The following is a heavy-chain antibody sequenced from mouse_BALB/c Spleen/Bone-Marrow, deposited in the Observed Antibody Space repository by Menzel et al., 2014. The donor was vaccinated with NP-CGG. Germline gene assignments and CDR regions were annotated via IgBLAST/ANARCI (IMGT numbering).Heavy chain of an antibody. J-gene: IGHJ4*01. V-gene: IGHV1-7*01. CDR3: ARNYDYDGGYCAMDY. D-gene: IGHD2-4*01. CDR1: GYTFTSYW. Sequence: VQLVESGTELAKPGASVKMSCKASGYTFTSYWIHWIKQRPGQGLEWIGYINPITGYTEYNQKFKDKATLTADKSSSTAYIQLSSLTSDDSAVYYCARNYDYDGGYCAMDYWGQGTSVTVSS. CDR2: INPITGYT.